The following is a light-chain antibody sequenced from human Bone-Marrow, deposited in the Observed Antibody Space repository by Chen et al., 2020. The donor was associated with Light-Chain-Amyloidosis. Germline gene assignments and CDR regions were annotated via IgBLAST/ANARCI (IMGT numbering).Light chain of an antibody. CDR2: DDS. CDR1: NIGSTR. V-gene: IGLV3-21*02. CDR3: QVWDRSGDRPV. Sequence: SYVLTQPSSVSVAPGQTATIACGGNNIGSTRVPWYQQPPGQAPLLVVYDDSDRPSGIPERLSGSNSGNAATLTISRVEAGDEADYYCQVWDRSGDRPVFGGGTKLTVL. J-gene: IGLJ3*02.